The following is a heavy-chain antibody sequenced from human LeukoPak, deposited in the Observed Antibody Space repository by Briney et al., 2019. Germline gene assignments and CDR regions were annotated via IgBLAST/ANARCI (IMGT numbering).Heavy chain of an antibody. Sequence: GGSLRLSCVASGFTLSNAWMSWVRQAPGKGLEWIGRIKSKTDGGTTDYAAPVKGRFTISRDDSKNTLYLQMNSLKTEDTAVYYCTTRRGCSSTSCYVFDYWGQGTLVTVSS. J-gene: IGHJ4*02. CDR3: TTRRGCSSTSCYVFDY. D-gene: IGHD2-2*01. CDR1: GFTLSNAW. CDR2: IKSKTDGGTT. V-gene: IGHV3-15*01.